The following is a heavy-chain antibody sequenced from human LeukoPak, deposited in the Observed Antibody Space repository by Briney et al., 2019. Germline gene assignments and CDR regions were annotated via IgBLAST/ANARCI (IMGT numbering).Heavy chain of an antibody. CDR2: IKQDGSEI. Sequence: GGSLRLSCVAYGFTFSHYWMTWVRQAPGKEPEWVANIKQDGSEIFYVDSVRGRFTISRDNAKNSLYLQMNSLRAEDTAVYYCARDVYYGSGSPRLDYWGQGTLVTVSS. CDR3: ARDVYYGSGSPRLDY. V-gene: IGHV3-7*01. J-gene: IGHJ4*02. CDR1: GFTFSHYW. D-gene: IGHD3-10*01.